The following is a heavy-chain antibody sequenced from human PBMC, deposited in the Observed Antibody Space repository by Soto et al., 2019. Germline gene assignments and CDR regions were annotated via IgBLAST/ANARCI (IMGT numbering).Heavy chain of an antibody. CDR3: AIGGLVLGYDY. CDR1: GFTFSSYW. CDR2: INSDGSST. Sequence: EVQLVESGGGLVQPGGSLRLSCAASGFTFSSYWMHWVRQAPGKGLVWVSRINSDGSSTSYADSVKGRFTISRDNAKNTLHLQMNSLRAEDTAVYYCAIGGLVLGYDYWGQGTLVTVSS. V-gene: IGHV3-74*01. J-gene: IGHJ4*02. D-gene: IGHD6-19*01.